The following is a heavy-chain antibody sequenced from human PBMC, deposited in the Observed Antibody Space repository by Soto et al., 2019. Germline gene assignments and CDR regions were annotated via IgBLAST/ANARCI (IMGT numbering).Heavy chain of an antibody. CDR2: MNRDANDI. J-gene: IGHJ5*01. V-gene: IGHV3-74*01. Sequence: EVQLVESGGGLVQPGGSLRLSCEASRGAFGDYWMHWVRQAPGKGLVWVSRMNRDANDIIYSDSVKGRFTASRAHATNMVFLQMNRLRVEETAVYYSARDVHHNWLVSGCQGTLVTVSS. CDR1: RGAFGDYW. CDR3: ARDVHHNWLVS. D-gene: IGHD3-10*02.